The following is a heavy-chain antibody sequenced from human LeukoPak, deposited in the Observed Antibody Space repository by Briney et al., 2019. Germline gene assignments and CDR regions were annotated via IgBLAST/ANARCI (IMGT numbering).Heavy chain of an antibody. CDR1: GGTFSSYA. Sequence: ASVKVSCKASGGTFSSYAISWVRQAPGQGLEWMGRINPNSGGTNYAQKFQGRVTMTRDTSISTAYMELSRLRSDDTAVYYCARVPKMVRGVDYWGQGTLVTVSS. J-gene: IGHJ4*02. CDR2: INPNSGGT. D-gene: IGHD3-10*01. V-gene: IGHV1-2*06. CDR3: ARVPKMVRGVDY.